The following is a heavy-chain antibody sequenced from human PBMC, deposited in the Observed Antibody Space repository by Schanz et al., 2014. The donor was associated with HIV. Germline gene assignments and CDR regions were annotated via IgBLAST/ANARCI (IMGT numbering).Heavy chain of an antibody. CDR1: GFTFDDYV. D-gene: IGHD3-16*01. Sequence: EVRLVESGGGLVQPGRSLRLSCAASGFTFDDYVMHWVRQAPGKGLEWVSGISWKSDSIGYADSVKGRFTISRDNAKNTLYLQMNSLRAEDTALYYCAKEMVSRYYGDAFNIWGQGTMVTVSS. J-gene: IGHJ3*02. CDR3: AKEMVSRYYGDAFNI. CDR2: ISWKSDSI. V-gene: IGHV3-9*01.